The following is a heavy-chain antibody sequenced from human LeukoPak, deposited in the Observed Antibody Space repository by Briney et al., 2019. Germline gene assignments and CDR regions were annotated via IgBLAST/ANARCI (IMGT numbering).Heavy chain of an antibody. J-gene: IGHJ3*02. Sequence: ASVKVSCKASGYSFTSHGVSWVRQAPGQGLEWMGWINPNSGGTNSAQNFQGRVTMTRDTSISTAYMELSGLRSDDTAVYYCAKTRYGGNPLGAFDIWGQGTMVTVSS. D-gene: IGHD4-23*01. CDR1: GYSFTSHG. CDR2: INPNSGGT. CDR3: AKTRYGGNPLGAFDI. V-gene: IGHV1-2*02.